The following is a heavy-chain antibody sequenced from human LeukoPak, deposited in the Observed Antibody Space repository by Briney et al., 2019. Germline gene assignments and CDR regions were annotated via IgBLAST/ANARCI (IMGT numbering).Heavy chain of an antibody. CDR1: GFTFSRYA. V-gene: IGHV3-64D*06. CDR2: ISSNGGST. Sequence: TGGSLRLSCSASGFTFSRYAMHWVRQAPGKGLEYVSAISSNGGSTYYADSVKGRFTISRDNSKNTLYLQMSNLRAEDTAVYYCVKDGGYSGYETFGYWGQGTLVTVSS. D-gene: IGHD5-12*01. J-gene: IGHJ4*02. CDR3: VKDGGYSGYETFGY.